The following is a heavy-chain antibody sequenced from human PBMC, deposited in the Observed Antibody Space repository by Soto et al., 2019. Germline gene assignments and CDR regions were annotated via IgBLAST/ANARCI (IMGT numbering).Heavy chain of an antibody. J-gene: IGHJ4*02. CDR2: IYPGDSDT. V-gene: IGHV5-51*01. CDR1: GYSFSSQW. Sequence: GESLKISCKCSGYSFSSQWIGWVRQMPGKGLEWMGIIYPGDSDTRYNPSFQGQVTISADKSISTAYLQWNSLRASDTAIYYCARLGCSGGICYLSWYDYWGQGTLVTVSS. D-gene: IGHD2-15*01. CDR3: ARLGCSGGICYLSWYDY.